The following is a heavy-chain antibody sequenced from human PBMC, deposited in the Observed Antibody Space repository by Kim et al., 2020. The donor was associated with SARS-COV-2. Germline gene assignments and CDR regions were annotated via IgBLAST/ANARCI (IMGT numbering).Heavy chain of an antibody. V-gene: IGHV4-4*07. CDR1: GGSISSYY. Sequence: SETLSLTCTVSGGSISSYYWSWIRQPAGKGLEWIGRIYTSGSTNYNPSLKSRVTMSVDTSKNQFSLKLSSVTAADTAVYYCARELKLYYYGSGSYSTWFDPWGQGTLVTVSS. D-gene: IGHD3-10*01. CDR3: ARELKLYYYGSGSYSTWFDP. J-gene: IGHJ5*02. CDR2: IYTSGST.